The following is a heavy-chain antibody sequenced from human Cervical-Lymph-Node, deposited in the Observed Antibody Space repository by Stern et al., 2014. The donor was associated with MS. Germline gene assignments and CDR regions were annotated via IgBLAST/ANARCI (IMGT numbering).Heavy chain of an antibody. V-gene: IGHV4-61*02. CDR1: SGSIRSGRYY. D-gene: IGHD2-15*01. Sequence: QLQLQESGPGLVKPSQTLSLTCTVSSGSIRSGRYYWSWIRQPPGKGLEWIGRINTSGSTNYNPSLNGRATISVYTFKTPSSQKLTSGTAADTAVYYCARDWGYCSGGFCYMRFDPWGQGTLFTVSS. CDR2: INTSGST. CDR3: ARDWGYCSGGFCYMRFDP. J-gene: IGHJ5*02.